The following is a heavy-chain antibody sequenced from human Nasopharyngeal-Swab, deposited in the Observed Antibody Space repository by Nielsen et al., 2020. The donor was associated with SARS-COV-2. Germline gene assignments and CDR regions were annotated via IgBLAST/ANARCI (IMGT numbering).Heavy chain of an antibody. CDR1: GFTFSSYE. V-gene: IGHV3-48*03. Sequence: GESLKISCAASGFTFSSYEMNWVRQAPGKGLEWVSYISSSGSTIYYADSVKGRFTISRDNAKNSLYLQMNSLRAEDTAVYYCARGWEYGSSSPNWFDPWGQGTLVTVSS. D-gene: IGHD6-6*01. CDR2: ISSSGSTI. CDR3: ARGWEYGSSSPNWFDP. J-gene: IGHJ5*02.